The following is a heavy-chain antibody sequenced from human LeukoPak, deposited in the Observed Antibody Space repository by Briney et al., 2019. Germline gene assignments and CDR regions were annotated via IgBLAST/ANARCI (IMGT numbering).Heavy chain of an antibody. CDR1: GFTIHDDA. D-gene: IGHD3-3*01. CDR2: ISYNSGNI. V-gene: IGHV3-9*01. J-gene: IGHJ4*02. Sequence: GGSLRLSCVASGFTIHDDAMHWVRQAPGKGLEWVSGISYNSGNIDYADSVKGRFTISRDNAKNSLYLQMNSLRVEDTAVYYCARDEARGYDFRPQDHWGQGTLVSVSS. CDR3: ARDEARGYDFRPQDH.